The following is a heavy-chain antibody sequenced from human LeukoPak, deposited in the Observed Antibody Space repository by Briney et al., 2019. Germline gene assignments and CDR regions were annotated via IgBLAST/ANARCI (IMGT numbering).Heavy chain of an antibody. CDR2: ISYDGSNK. V-gene: IGHV3-30*18. CDR3: AKEPSSGYYKGPFDY. D-gene: IGHD3-22*01. J-gene: IGHJ4*02. CDR1: GFTFSSYA. Sequence: GGSLRLSCAASGFTFSSYAMHWVRQAPGKGLEWVAVISYDGSNKYYVDSVKGRLTISRDNSKNTLYLQMNSLRAEATAVYYCAKEPSSGYYKGPFDYWGQGTLVTVSS.